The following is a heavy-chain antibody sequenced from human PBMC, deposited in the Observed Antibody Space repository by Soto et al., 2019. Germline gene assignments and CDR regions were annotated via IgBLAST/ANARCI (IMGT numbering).Heavy chain of an antibody. CDR3: ATSMPSSKWSGIDY. J-gene: IGHJ4*02. CDR2: TRNQAYSYTT. Sequence: EVQLVESGGGLVQPGGSLRLSCAAFGFSVSDHYMDWVRQAPGKGLEWVGRTRNQAYSYTTEYAASLRGRFTISRDDSKVSLYLQMNSLKTEDSAVYSCATSMPSSKWSGIDYWGQGTLVNVSS. D-gene: IGHD6-13*01. V-gene: IGHV3-72*01. CDR1: GFSVSDHY.